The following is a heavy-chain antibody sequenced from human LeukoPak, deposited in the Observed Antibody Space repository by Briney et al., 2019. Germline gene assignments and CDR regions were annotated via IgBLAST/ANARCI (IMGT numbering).Heavy chain of an antibody. J-gene: IGHJ4*02. D-gene: IGHD4-11*01. CDR3: AKDAAANVDYPYYFDY. V-gene: IGHV3-23*01. CDR1: GFTFSSYS. CDR2: IRGSGGTT. Sequence: GGSLRLSCAASGFTFSSYSMNWVRQAPGKGLEWVSAIRGSGGTTYYADSVKGRFTISRDNSRTTLYLLMNSLRAEDTAVYYCAKDAAANVDYPYYFDYWGQGALVTVSS.